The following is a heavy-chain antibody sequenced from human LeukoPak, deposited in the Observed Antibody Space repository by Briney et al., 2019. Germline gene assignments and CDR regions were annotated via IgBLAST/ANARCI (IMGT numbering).Heavy chain of an antibody. Sequence: GGSLRLSCAASGFIVSSNYMTWVRQAPGKGLEWVSVIHNDGSTYYADSVKGRFTISRDNSKNTWYLQMNSLRVEDTAVYYCAALARDYWGQGTLVTVSS. J-gene: IGHJ4*02. V-gene: IGHV3-53*01. CDR1: GFIVSSNY. CDR3: AALARDY. CDR2: IHNDGST. D-gene: IGHD3-3*02.